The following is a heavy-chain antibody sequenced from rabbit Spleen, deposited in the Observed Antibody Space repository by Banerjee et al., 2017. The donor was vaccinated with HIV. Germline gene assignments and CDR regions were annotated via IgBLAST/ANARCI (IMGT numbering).Heavy chain of an antibody. D-gene: IGHD1-1*01. CDR3: ARDVGSSGGGHFKL. CDR2: IGVGGGKT. V-gene: IGHV1S45*01. J-gene: IGHJ4*01. Sequence: QEQLEESGGDLVKPGASLTLTCTASGFSFSSGYNMCWVRQAPGKGLEWRACIGVGGGKTYCASWAKGRFTISRSTSLNTVTLQMTSLTAADTATYFCARDVGSSGGGHFKLWGQGTLVTVS. CDR1: GFSFSSGYN.